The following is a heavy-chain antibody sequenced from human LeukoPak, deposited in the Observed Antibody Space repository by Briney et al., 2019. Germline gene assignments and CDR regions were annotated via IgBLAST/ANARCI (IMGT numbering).Heavy chain of an antibody. CDR1: GGSISSGGYS. CDR2: IYYSGST. V-gene: IGHV4-61*08. D-gene: IGHD5-24*01. Sequence: SETLSLTCAVSGGSISSGGYSWSWIRQPPGKGLEWIGYIYYSGSTNYNPSLKSRVTISVDTSKNQFSLKLSSVTAADTAVYYCASGGVEDYFDYWGQGTLVTVSS. CDR3: ASGGVEDYFDY. J-gene: IGHJ4*02.